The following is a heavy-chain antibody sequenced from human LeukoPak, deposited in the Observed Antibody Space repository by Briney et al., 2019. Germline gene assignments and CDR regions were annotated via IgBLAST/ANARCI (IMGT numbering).Heavy chain of an antibody. D-gene: IGHD2-15*01. J-gene: IGHJ5*02. CDR2: IYYSGST. CDR1: GGSISSSSYY. V-gene: IGHV4-39*07. Sequence: PSETLSLTCTVSGGSISSSSYYWGWIRQPPGKGLEWIGSIYYSGSTYYNPSLKSRVTISVDTSKNQISLKLTSATAADTAVYYCARGGGDCSGGSCYIDAWGQGNLVTVS. CDR3: ARGGGDCSGGSCYIDA.